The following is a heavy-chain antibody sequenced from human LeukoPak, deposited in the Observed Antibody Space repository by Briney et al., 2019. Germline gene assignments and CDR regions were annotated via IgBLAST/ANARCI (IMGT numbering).Heavy chain of an antibody. D-gene: IGHD5-18*01. CDR2: IYYSGNT. CDR3: ARVAAMVHRRIVYYYYMEV. V-gene: IGHV4-39*01. CDR1: GGSISSSSYY. J-gene: IGHJ6*03. Sequence: PSETLSLTCTTSGGSISSSSYYWTWIRQPPGKGLEFIGCIYYSGNTYYNTSLKSRVTISVDTSKNQFSLNLISVTASDTAMYYCARVAAMVHRRIVYYYYMEVWGKGTTVTVSS.